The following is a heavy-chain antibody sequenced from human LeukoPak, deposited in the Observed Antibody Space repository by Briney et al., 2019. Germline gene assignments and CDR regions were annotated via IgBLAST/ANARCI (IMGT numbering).Heavy chain of an antibody. D-gene: IGHD5-12*01. J-gene: IGHJ4*02. Sequence: SVKVSCKASGGTFSSYAISWVRQAPGQGLEWMGRIIPILGIANYAQKFQGRVTITADKSTSTAYMELSSLRSEDTAVYYCARETQGFVATIARVYYFDYWGQGTLVTVSS. CDR1: GGTFSSYA. V-gene: IGHV1-69*04. CDR2: IIPILGIA. CDR3: ARETQGFVATIARVYYFDY.